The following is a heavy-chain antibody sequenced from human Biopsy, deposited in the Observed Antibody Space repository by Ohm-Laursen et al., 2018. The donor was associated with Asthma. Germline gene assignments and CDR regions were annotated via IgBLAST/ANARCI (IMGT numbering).Heavy chain of an antibody. D-gene: IGHD3-9*01. CDR1: GYTFINYA. CDR3: ARTYYDFLTGQVNDVFAI. Sequence: SVKVSCKASGYTFINYAIHWVRQAPGQRLEWMGWINAGNGNTKYSQKFQGRVTITRDTSARTAYMDLSSLRSEDTAVYYCARTYYDFLTGQVNDVFAIWGQGAMVTVSS. V-gene: IGHV1-3*01. J-gene: IGHJ3*02. CDR2: INAGNGNT.